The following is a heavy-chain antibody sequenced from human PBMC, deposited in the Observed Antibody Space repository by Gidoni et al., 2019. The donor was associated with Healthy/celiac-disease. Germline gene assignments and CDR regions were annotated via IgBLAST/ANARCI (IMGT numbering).Heavy chain of an antibody. J-gene: IGHJ4*02. V-gene: IGHV3-48*02. D-gene: IGHD3-10*01. CDR3: ARDGVLLWFGELSMDY. Sequence: VQLVESGGGLVQPGGSLRLSCAASGFTFSSYSMNWVRQAPGKWLEWVSYISSSSSTIYYADSVKGRFTISRDNAKNSRYLQMNSLRDEDTAVYYCARDGVLLWFGELSMDYWGQGTLVTVSS. CDR1: GFTFSSYS. CDR2: ISSSSSTI.